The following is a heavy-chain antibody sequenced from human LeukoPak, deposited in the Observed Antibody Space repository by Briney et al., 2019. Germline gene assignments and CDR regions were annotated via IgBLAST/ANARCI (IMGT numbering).Heavy chain of an antibody. CDR1: GYTFSSYG. D-gene: IGHD2-2*01. CDR3: ARDGMSSTKPFDY. J-gene: IGHJ4*02. CDR2: ISAYNGDT. Sequence: ASVKVSCKASGYTFSSYGIRWARQAPGQGLEWVGWISAYNGDTHYAQNFQGRVTMTTDTSTNTAYMELRSLISHDTAVYYCARDGMSSTKPFDYWGQGTLVTVPS. V-gene: IGHV1-18*01.